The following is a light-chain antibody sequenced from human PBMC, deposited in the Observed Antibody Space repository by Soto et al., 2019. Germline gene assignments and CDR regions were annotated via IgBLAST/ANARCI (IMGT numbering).Light chain of an antibody. J-gene: IGKJ1*01. CDR1: QSVSSN. Sequence: EIVMTQSPATLSVSPGERATLSCRASQSVSSNLAWYQQKPGQAPRLLIYGASTRAAGFPARFSGSGSGTEFTPTISSLQSEDFAVYYCQQYNNWPPWTFGQGTKVDIK. CDR3: QQYNNWPPWT. V-gene: IGKV3-15*01. CDR2: GAS.